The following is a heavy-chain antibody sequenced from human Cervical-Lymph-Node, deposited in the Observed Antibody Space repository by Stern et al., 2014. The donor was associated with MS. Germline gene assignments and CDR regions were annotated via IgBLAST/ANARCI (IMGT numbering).Heavy chain of an antibody. CDR1: GFTFSNYA. D-gene: IGHD2-2*01. CDR2: ISDSGVYT. CDR3: AKDLGRGVVVVPLYGLDV. J-gene: IGHJ6*02. Sequence: EVPLVESGGGLVQPGGSLRLSCAGSGFTFSNYAFSWVRQAQGKGLEWVSSISDSGVYTYYSDSVKGRFTISRDNSKSMLYLEMQSLRAEDTAVYHCAKDLGRGVVVVPLYGLDVWGQGTTVTVSS. V-gene: IGHV3-23*04.